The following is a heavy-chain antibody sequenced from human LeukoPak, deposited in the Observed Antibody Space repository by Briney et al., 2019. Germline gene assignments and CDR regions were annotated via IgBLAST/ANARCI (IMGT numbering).Heavy chain of an antibody. V-gene: IGHV4-38-2*02. CDR1: GYSISSDSY. CDR2: IYYTGNT. J-gene: IGHJ4*02. Sequence: PSETLSLTCTVSGYSISSDSYWGWIRQPPGKGLEWIGSIYYTGNTYYNASLKSRVTISIDTSKNQISLRLTSVTAADTAMYYCARQTGSGLFTLPGGQGTLVTVSS. D-gene: IGHD3/OR15-3a*01. CDR3: ARQTGSGLFTLP.